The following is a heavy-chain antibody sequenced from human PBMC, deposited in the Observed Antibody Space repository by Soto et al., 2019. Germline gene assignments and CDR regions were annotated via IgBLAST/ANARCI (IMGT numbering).Heavy chain of an antibody. J-gene: IGHJ5*02. V-gene: IGHV3-11*01. CDR2: ISPSGSTM. CDR1: DFTFSDYY. Sequence: QVQLVESGGGLVKPGGSLRLSCTASDFTFSDYYMSWIRQAPGKGLEWISYISPSGSTMSYTDSVKGRFTISRDNAKNSLYLQMNSLRAEDTAVYYCARETVPPWFDPWGQGTLVTVSS. CDR3: ARETVPPWFDP. D-gene: IGHD1-1*01.